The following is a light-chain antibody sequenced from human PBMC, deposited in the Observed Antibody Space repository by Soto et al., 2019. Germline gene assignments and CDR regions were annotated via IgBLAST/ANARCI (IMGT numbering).Light chain of an antibody. CDR3: QQYGSSPGYT. V-gene: IGKV3-20*01. CDR2: GAS. Sequence: EIVLTQSPGTLSLSPGERATLSCRASQSVTSSYLAWYQQKPGQAPRLLIYGASSRATGIPDRFSGSGSGTAFTLTINRLEPEDFAVYYCQQYGSSPGYTFGQGTKLEIK. J-gene: IGKJ2*01. CDR1: QSVTSSY.